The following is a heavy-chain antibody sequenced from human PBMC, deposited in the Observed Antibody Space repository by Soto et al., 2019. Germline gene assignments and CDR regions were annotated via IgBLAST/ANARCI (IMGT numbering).Heavy chain of an antibody. Sequence: PSETLSLTCAVSGGSSSSSNGWGWIRQPPGQGLEWIGNIHYSGSTSYNPSLKSRATISIDTSQNQFSLKLTSVTAADTAVYYCARLGGWTQDYGMDVWGQGTTVTVSS. D-gene: IGHD6-19*01. CDR1: GGSSSSSNG. CDR2: IHYSGST. CDR3: ARLGGWTQDYGMDV. V-gene: IGHV4-39*01. J-gene: IGHJ6*02.